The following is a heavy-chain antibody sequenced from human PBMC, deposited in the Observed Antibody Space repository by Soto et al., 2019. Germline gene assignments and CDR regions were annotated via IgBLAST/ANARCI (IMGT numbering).Heavy chain of an antibody. CDR3: AKDLLPKTVTTCGS. D-gene: IGHD4-17*01. CDR1: GFTFDSHG. CDR2: ISSDGNNK. Sequence: QVQLVESGGGSVQPGRYLRLSCAASGFTFDSHGMHWVRQAPGKGLEWVAVISSDGNNKYYADSVKGRFTISRDNFNNIVYLQMSSLRAEDTAVYYCAKDLLPKTVTTCGSWGQGNLVTVSS. J-gene: IGHJ5*02. V-gene: IGHV3-30*18.